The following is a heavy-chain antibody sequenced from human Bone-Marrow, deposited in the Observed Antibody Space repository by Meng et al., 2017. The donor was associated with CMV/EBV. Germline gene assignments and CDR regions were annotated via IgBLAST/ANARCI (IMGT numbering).Heavy chain of an antibody. CDR2: ISWNSGSI. V-gene: IGHV3-9*03. CDR3: AKDSSSWYFGAFEI. D-gene: IGHD6-13*01. Sequence: GGSLRLSCAASGFSVTDNYMTWVRQAPGKGLEWVSGISWNSGSIGYADSVKGRFTISRDNAKNSLYLQMNSLRAEDMALYYCAKDSSSWYFGAFEIWGQGTMVTVSS. CDR1: GFSVTDNY. J-gene: IGHJ3*02.